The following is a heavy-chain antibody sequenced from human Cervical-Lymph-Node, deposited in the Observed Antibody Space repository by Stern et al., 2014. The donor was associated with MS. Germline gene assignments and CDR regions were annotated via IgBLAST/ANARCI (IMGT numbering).Heavy chain of an antibody. CDR2: ISYDGSNK. CDR1: GFTFNNYV. CDR3: AGGTYSSSSK. Sequence: QVQLVQSGGDVVQPGRSLSLSCEASGFTFNNYVMHWVRQVPGKGLEWVAVISYDGSNKYYADSVKGRFTISRDNSKNTLFLQMNSLRGEDTAVYYCAGGTYSSSSKWGPGTLVTVSS. D-gene: IGHD6-6*01. J-gene: IGHJ4*02. V-gene: IGHV3-30*03.